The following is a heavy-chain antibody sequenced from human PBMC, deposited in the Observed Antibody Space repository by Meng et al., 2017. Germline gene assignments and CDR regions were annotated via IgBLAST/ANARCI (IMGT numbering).Heavy chain of an antibody. CDR3: ARDRGYYGRPYDAFDI. D-gene: IGHD3-10*02. J-gene: IGHJ3*02. V-gene: IGHV1-18*01. CDR2: ISAYNGNT. Sequence: QVQLGQSGAEVKKLGAAVKVSCKASGYTFTSYGISWVRQAPGQGLEWMGWISAYNGNTNYAQKLQGRVTMTTDTSTSTAYMELRSLRSDDTAVYYCARDRGYYGRPYDAFDIWGQGTMVTVSS. CDR1: GYTFTSYG.